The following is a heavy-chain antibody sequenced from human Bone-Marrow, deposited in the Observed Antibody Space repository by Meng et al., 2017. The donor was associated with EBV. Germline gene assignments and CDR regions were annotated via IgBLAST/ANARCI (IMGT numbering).Heavy chain of an antibody. V-gene: IGHV2-5*02. D-gene: IGHD6-19*01. CDR3: AHRRSDSGWFGY. J-gene: IGHJ4*02. CDR2: IYWDDET. CDR1: GFSLSTSGMG. Sequence: QINFKESGPTVINPTQTLTLTCTFSGFSLSTSGMGVAWIRQPPGKALEWLALIYWDDETRYSPALKNRLTVTKDSSKNQVVFRMANLDPADTATYYCAHRRSDSGWFGYWGQGTLVTVSS.